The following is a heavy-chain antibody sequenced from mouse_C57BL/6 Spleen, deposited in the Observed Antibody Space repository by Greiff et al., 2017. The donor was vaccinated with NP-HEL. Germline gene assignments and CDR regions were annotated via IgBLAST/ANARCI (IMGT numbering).Heavy chain of an antibody. V-gene: IGHV5-4*03. D-gene: IGHD2-4*01. J-gene: IGHJ4*01. Sequence: DVKLVESGGGLVKPGGSLKLSCAASGFTFSSYAMSWVRQTPEKRLEWVATISDGGSYTYYPDNVKGRFTISRDNAKNHLYLQMSHLKSEDTAMYYCARWDYDGGDYYAMDYWGQGTSVTVSS. CDR3: ARWDYDGGDYYAMDY. CDR2: ISDGGSYT. CDR1: GFTFSSYA.